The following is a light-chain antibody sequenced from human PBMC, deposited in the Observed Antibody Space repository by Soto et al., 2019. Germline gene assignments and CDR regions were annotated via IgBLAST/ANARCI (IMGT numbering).Light chain of an antibody. CDR3: RQGTHWPPT. Sequence: DVVMTQSPLSLPVTLGQPASISCRSSQSLVYSDGIAYLNLFHQRPGQSPRRLIYRASNRDSGVPDRFSGSGSGTDFTLKISRVEAEDVGVYYCRQGTHWPPTFGPGTQVEIK. CDR1: QSLVYSDGIAY. CDR2: RAS. V-gene: IGKV2-30*01. J-gene: IGKJ1*01.